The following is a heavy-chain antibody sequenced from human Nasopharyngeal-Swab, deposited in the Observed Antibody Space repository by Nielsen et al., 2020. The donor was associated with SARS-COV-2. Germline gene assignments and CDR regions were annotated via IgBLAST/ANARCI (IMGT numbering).Heavy chain of an antibody. J-gene: IGHJ6*03. D-gene: IGHD1-1*01. V-gene: IGHV3-21*01. CDR2: ISSSSSYI. CDR3: ARDQLEPLLPGIYYYYYMDV. CDR1: GFTFSSYS. Sequence: GGSLRLSCAASGFTFSSYSMNWVRQAPGKGLEWVSSISSSSSYIYYADSVKGRFTISRDNAKNSLYLQMNSLRAEDTAVYYCARDQLEPLLPGIYYYYYMDVWGKGTTVTVSS.